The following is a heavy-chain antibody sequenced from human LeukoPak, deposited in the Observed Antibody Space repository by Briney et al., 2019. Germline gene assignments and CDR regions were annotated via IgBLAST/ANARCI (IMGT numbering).Heavy chain of an antibody. CDR2: ISGSGGST. V-gene: IGHV3-23*01. D-gene: IGHD6-13*01. J-gene: IGHJ4*02. CDR3: ARDSAGNDY. Sequence: GGSLRLSCAASGFTFSSYSMNWVRQAPGKGLEWFSAISGSGGSTYYADSVKGRFTISRDNSKNTLYLQMNSLRAEDTAMYYCARDSAGNDYWGQGTLVTVSS. CDR1: GFTFSSYS.